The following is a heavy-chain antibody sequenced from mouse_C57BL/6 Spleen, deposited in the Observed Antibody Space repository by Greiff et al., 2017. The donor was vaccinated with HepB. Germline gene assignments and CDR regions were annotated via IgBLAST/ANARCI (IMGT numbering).Heavy chain of an antibody. D-gene: IGHD1-1*01. Sequence: VKLMESGPGLVQPSQCLSITCTVSGFSLTSYGVHWVRQSPGKGLEWLGVIWSGGSTDYNAAFISRLSISKDNSKSQVFFKMNSLQADDTAIYYCARSYYGSSWYFDVWGTGTTVTVSS. J-gene: IGHJ1*03. CDR1: GFSLTSYG. V-gene: IGHV2-2*01. CDR2: IWSGGST. CDR3: ARSYYGSSWYFDV.